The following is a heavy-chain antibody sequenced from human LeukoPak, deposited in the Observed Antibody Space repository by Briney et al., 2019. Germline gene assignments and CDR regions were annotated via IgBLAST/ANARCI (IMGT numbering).Heavy chain of an antibody. CDR2: IYYSGST. CDR1: GGSISSYY. CDR3: ARSTMVAFDI. J-gene: IGHJ3*02. V-gene: IGHV4-59*01. D-gene: IGHD3-10*01. Sequence: SETLSLTCTVSGGSISSYYWNWIRQPPGKGLEWIGYIYYSGSTNYNPSLKSRVTISVDTSKNQFSLKLSSVTAADTAVYYCARSTMVAFDIWGQGTMVTVSS.